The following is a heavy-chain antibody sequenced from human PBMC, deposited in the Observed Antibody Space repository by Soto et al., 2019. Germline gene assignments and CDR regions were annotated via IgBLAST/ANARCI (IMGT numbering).Heavy chain of an antibody. CDR2: IYYSGST. Sequence: SETLSLTCTVSGGSISSGGYYWSWIRQHPGKGMEWIGYIYYSGSTYYNPSLKSRVTISVDTSKNQFSLKLSSVTAADTAVYYCARDKLWFGESPGEGYYYYGMDVWGQGTTVTVSS. V-gene: IGHV4-61*08. J-gene: IGHJ6*02. CDR1: GGSISSGGYY. D-gene: IGHD3-10*01. CDR3: ARDKLWFGESPGEGYYYYGMDV.